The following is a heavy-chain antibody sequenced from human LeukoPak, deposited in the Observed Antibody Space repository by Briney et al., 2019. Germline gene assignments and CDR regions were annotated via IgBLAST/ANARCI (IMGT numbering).Heavy chain of an antibody. V-gene: IGHV1-2*02. CDR2: INPNSGGT. D-gene: IGHD3-3*01. Sequence: ASVKVSCKASGYTFTGYYMHWVRQAPGQGLEWMGWINPNSGGTNYAQKFQGRVTMTRDTSISTAYMELSRLRSDDTAVYYCARVRSMESRGPPQIDYWGQGTLVTVSS. CDR1: GYTFTGYY. J-gene: IGHJ4*02. CDR3: ARVRSMESRGPPQIDY.